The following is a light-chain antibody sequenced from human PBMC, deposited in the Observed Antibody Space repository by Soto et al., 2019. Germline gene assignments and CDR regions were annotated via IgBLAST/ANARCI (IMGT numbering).Light chain of an antibody. V-gene: IGLV2-8*01. J-gene: IGLJ1*01. Sequence: QPVLTQRPSASGSPGQSVTISCTGTSGDIGGYDYVSWYQQHPGKAPKLMIYEVTKRPLGVPDRFSGSKSGNTASLTVSGLQAEDEADYYCSSYAGSNNPYVFGTGTKVTVL. CDR3: SSYAGSNNPYV. CDR1: SGDIGGYDY. CDR2: EVT.